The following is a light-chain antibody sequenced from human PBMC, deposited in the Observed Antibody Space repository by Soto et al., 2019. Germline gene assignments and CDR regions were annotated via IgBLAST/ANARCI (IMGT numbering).Light chain of an antibody. CDR1: SSNIGAGYD. V-gene: IGLV1-40*01. CDR3: QSYHSSLSGWV. J-gene: IGLJ3*02. Sequence: QSVLTQPPSVSGAPGQRVTISCTGSSSNIGAGYDVHWYQQLPGTAPKLLIYGNSNRPSGVPDRFSGSKSGTSASLAITGLQAEDEADYYCQSYHSSLSGWVFGGGTK. CDR2: GNS.